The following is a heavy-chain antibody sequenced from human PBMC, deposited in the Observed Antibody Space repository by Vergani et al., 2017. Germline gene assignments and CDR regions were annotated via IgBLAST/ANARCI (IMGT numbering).Heavy chain of an antibody. CDR2: ISWNSGSI. CDR3: AKDIDPNYSSSWYGGIDY. CDR1: GFTFDDYA. V-gene: IGHV3-9*01. D-gene: IGHD6-13*01. Sequence: EVQLVESGGGLVQPGRSLRLSCAASGFTFDDYAMHWVRQAPGKGLEWVSGISWNSGSIGYADSVKGRFTIPRDNAKNSLYLQMNSLRAEDTALYYCAKDIDPNYSSSWYGGIDYWGQGTLVTVSS. J-gene: IGHJ4*02.